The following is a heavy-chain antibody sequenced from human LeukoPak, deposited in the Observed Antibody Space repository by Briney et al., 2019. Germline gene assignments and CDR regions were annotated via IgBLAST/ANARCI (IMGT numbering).Heavy chain of an antibody. CDR1: GYTFTGYY. CDR2: INPNSGGT. D-gene: IGHD4-23*01. V-gene: IGHV1-2*02. CDR3: ARVGEDYGGNYYYYYYMDV. J-gene: IGHJ6*03. Sequence: ASVEVSCKASGYTFTGYYMHWVRQAPGQGLEWMGWINPNSGGTNYAQKFQGRVTMTRDTSISTAYMELSRLRSDDTAVYYCARVGEDYGGNYYYYYYMDVWGKGTTVTVSS.